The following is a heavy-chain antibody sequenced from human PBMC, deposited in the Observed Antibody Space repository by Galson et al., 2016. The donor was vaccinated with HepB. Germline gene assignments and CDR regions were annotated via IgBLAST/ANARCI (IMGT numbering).Heavy chain of an antibody. V-gene: IGHV1-69*10. CDR1: GGTFSTSA. Sequence: SVKVSCKASGGTFSTSATIWVRQAPGQGLEWMGGIIPIFSVANYAQKFQDRVTIAADKSTSTAYMELSGLRSEDTAVYYCARPSSSGWYYFDYWGQGTLVTVSS. CDR3: ARPSSSGWYYFDY. CDR2: IIPIFSVA. J-gene: IGHJ4*02. D-gene: IGHD6-19*01.